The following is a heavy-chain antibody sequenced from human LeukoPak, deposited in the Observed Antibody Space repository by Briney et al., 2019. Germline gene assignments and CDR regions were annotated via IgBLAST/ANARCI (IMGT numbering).Heavy chain of an antibody. V-gene: IGHV3-30*02. J-gene: IGHJ4*02. CDR1: GFTFSSYG. CDR2: IRYDGSNK. CDR3: AKDRGAYWTSASNYYFDY. Sequence: PVRSLRLSCAASGFTFSSYGIHWVRQSPGKALEWVAFIRYDGSNKYYSDSVNGRLIISRDNSKNPLYLQMHSLKAEDTAVYYCAKDRGAYWTSASNYYFDYWGQGTLVTVSS. D-gene: IGHD4-11*01.